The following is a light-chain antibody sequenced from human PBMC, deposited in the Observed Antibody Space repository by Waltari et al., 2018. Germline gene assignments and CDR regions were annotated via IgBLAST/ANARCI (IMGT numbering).Light chain of an antibody. CDR2: DAS. CDR1: QSVGDF. CDR3: QQRNSWPLT. V-gene: IGKV3-11*01. J-gene: IGKJ3*01. Sequence: EIVLTQSPVTLSLSPGEGPTLPCKTSQSVGDFLAWYQQRPGQAPRLLIYDASLRAAGIPARFSGSGSGTDFTLTISSLESEDSAVYFCQQRNSWPLTFGPGTTV.